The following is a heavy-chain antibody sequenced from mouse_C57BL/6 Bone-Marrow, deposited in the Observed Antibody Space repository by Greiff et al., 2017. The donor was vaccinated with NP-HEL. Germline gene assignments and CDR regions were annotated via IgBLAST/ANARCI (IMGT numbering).Heavy chain of an antibody. V-gene: IGHV1-26*01. CDR3: ARWRGSGY. D-gene: IGHD1-1*02. CDR2: INPNNGGT. Sequence: VQLQQSGPELVKPGASVKISCKASGYTFTDYYMNWVKQSHGKSLEWIGDINPNNGGTSYNQKFKGKATLTVDKSSSTAYMELRSLTSEDSAVYYCARWRGSGYWGQGTTLTVSS. J-gene: IGHJ2*01. CDR1: GYTFTDYY.